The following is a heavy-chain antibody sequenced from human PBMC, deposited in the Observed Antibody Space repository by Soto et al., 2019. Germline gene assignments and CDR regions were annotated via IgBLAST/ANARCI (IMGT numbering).Heavy chain of an antibody. Sequence: QVQLVESGGGVVQPGRSLRLSCAASGFTFTNYAMHWVRQAPGTGLEWVAAISYEGRNKYYGDSVKGRFTISRDNPKNTRDLQLNSGGPEDTAVYYCVKDQMLGYDGSERGGLDIWGQGTKVTVAS. J-gene: IGHJ3*02. V-gene: IGHV3-30*18. CDR3: VKDQMLGYDGSERGGLDI. CDR1: GFTFTNYA. CDR2: ISYEGRNK. D-gene: IGHD3-10*01.